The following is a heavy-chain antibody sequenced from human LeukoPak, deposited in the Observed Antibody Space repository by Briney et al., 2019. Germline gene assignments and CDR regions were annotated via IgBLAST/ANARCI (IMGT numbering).Heavy chain of an antibody. V-gene: IGHV3-66*02. D-gene: IGHD6-13*01. Sequence: PGGSLRLSCAASGFTVSSNYMSWVRQAPGKGLEWVSVIYSGGSTYYADSVKGRFTISRDNSKNTLYLQMNSLRAEDTGVYYCARESSSWRHDFDYWGEGTLVAV. CDR2: IYSGGST. CDR1: GFTVSSNY. CDR3: ARESSSWRHDFDY. J-gene: IGHJ4*02.